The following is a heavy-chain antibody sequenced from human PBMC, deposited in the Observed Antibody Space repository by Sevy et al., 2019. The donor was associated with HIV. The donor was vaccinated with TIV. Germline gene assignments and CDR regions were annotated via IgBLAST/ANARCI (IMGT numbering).Heavy chain of an antibody. Sequence: GGSLRLSCAASGFPFNDHAMHWVRLVPGKVLEWVSGISWNSRNIGYADSVKGRFTISRDNTRHSVYLEMHSLRPEDTALYYCAKDINRGCDGVNCYSYYYYFYGLDVWGQGTTVTVSS. D-gene: IGHD2-21*01. V-gene: IGHV3-9*01. CDR2: ISWNSRNI. CDR3: AKDINRGCDGVNCYSYYYYFYGLDV. CDR1: GFPFNDHA. J-gene: IGHJ6*02.